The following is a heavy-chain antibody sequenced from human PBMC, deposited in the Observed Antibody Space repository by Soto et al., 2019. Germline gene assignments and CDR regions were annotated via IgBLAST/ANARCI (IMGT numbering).Heavy chain of an antibody. CDR3: VSINAGGWYYFDY. D-gene: IGHD6-19*01. CDR1: GGSIDNSTYY. CDR2: VYYSGSS. Sequence: SETLSLTCAVSGGSIDNSTYYWGWIRQPPGKGLEWIGSVYYSGSSYYSPSLKSRVTMSVDSSKNHFSLILDSVTAADTAVYYCVSINAGGWYYFDYWGQGILVTVS. J-gene: IGHJ4*02. V-gene: IGHV4-39*02.